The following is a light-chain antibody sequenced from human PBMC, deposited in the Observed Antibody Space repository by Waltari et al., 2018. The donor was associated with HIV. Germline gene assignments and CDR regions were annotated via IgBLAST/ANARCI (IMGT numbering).Light chain of an antibody. CDR1: ETVSSGY. Sequence: IVLTQSPGTVSLSPGERATISCRADETVSSGYLAWYQQKPGQAPRLLIYGASIRASGVPDRFIGSGSGTDFTLTISRLEPEDFAVYLCQQYGSSPLTFGGGTRVEI. V-gene: IGKV3-20*01. J-gene: IGKJ4*01. CDR3: QQYGSSPLT. CDR2: GAS.